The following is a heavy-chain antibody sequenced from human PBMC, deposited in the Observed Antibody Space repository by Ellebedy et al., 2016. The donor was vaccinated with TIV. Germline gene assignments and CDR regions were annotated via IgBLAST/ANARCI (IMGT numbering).Heavy chain of an antibody. CDR1: GFTFSIAG. CDR3: ARDGSEWSRDY. CDR2: IDFSGTGT. J-gene: IGHJ4*02. Sequence: GGSLRLXCAASGFTFSIAGMTWVRQAPGKGLEWVATIDFSGTGTYYADSVKGRFIISRDNTKNSLFLQMNSLGVEGTAVYYCARDGSEWSRDYWGQGTLVTVSS. V-gene: IGHV3-21*06. D-gene: IGHD3-3*01.